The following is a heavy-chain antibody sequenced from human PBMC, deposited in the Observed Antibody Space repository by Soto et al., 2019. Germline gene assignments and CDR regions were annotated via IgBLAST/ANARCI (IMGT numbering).Heavy chain of an antibody. CDR3: AKQIYGGNS. CDR2: IRSKANNYAT. J-gene: IGHJ4*02. Sequence: GGSLRLSCATSGFTFSASAMHWVRQVSGKGLEWIARIRSKANNYATTYAASVKGRFTISRDDSENTVYLQMNSLKTEDTAIYYCAKQIYGGNSWGQGTLVTVSS. D-gene: IGHD2-21*02. V-gene: IGHV3-73*01. CDR1: GFTFSASA.